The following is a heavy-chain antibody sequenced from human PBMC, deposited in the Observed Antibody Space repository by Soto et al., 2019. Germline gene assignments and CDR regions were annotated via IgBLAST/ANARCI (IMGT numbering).Heavy chain of an antibody. Sequence: QVHLVQSGAEVKKPGASVKVSCKGSGYAVTTYGITWVRQAPGQGLEWMGWISAHNGHPNDAQNLQGRVTVTRDTSTSTAYMELRSLRSDDKAVYYCARARYGDYWGKGALVTVSS. D-gene: IGHD1-1*01. CDR2: ISAHNGHP. V-gene: IGHV1-18*01. J-gene: IGHJ4*02. CDR1: GYAVTTYG. CDR3: ARARYGDY.